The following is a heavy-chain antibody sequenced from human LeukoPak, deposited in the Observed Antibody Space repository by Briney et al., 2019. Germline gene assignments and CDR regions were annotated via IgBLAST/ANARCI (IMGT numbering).Heavy chain of an antibody. J-gene: IGHJ5*02. D-gene: IGHD2-2*01. V-gene: IGHV4-34*01. CDR1: RGSFGGYY. CDR3: ARAAIVVVPAAAGWFDP. CDR2: INHSGST. Sequence: SETLSLTYAVYRGSFGGYYWIWLRQPPGKRLEWIGEINHSGSTNYNPSLKSRVTISVDTSKNQFSLKLSSVTAADTAVYYCARAAIVVVPAAAGWFDPWGQGTLVTVSS.